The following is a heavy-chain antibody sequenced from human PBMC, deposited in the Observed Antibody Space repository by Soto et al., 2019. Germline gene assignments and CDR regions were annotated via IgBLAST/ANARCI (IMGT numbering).Heavy chain of an antibody. D-gene: IGHD2-15*01. CDR3: ARVPAYCSGGSCHHDY. Sequence: SETLSLTYTVYGGSISSGGFYWSWIRQHPGKGLEWIGYIYYSGSTYYNPSLKSRLIISVDTSKNQFSLKLSSVTAADTAVYFCARVPAYCSGGSCHHDYWGQGTLVTVSS. V-gene: IGHV4-31*03. J-gene: IGHJ4*02. CDR1: GGSISSGGFY. CDR2: IYYSGST.